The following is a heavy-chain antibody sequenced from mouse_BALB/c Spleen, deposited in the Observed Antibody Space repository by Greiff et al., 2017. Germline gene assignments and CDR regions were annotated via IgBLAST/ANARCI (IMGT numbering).Heavy chain of an antibody. CDR1: GFNIKDTY. V-gene: IGHV14-3*02. CDR3: ARKGVFYAMDY. Sequence: EVKLMESGAELVKPGASVKLSCTASGFNIKDTYMHWVKQRPEQGLEWIGRIDPANGNTKYDPKFQGKATITADTSSNTAYLQLSSLTSEDTAVYYCARKGVFYAMDYWGQGTSVTVSS. CDR2: IDPANGNT. J-gene: IGHJ4*01.